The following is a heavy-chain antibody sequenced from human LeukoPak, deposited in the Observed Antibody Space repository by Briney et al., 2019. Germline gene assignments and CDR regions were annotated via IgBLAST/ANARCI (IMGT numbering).Heavy chain of an antibody. V-gene: IGHV3-30-3*01. J-gene: IGHJ4*02. D-gene: IGHD2-15*01. Sequence: GGSLRLSCAASGFTFSSYAMHWVRQAPGKGLEWVAVISYDGSNKYYADSVKGRFTISRDNSKNTLYLQMNSLRAEDTAVYYCARDVLVVVAATPGDYWGQGTLVTVSS. CDR2: ISYDGSNK. CDR3: ARDVLVVVAATPGDY. CDR1: GFTFSSYA.